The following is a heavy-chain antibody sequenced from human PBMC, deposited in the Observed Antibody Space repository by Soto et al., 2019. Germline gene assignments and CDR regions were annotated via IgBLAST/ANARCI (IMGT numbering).Heavy chain of an antibody. J-gene: IGHJ4*02. D-gene: IGHD3-22*01. Sequence: QVQLVEYGGGVVQPGRSLRLSCAASGFTFSSYGMHWVRQAPGKGLEWVAVISYDGSNKYYADSVKGRFTISRDNSKNTLYLQMNSLRAEDTAVYYCATTYYTYYSSGYYYGNFDYWGQGSLVTVSS. CDR3: ATTYYTYYSSGYYYGNFDY. CDR2: ISYDGSNK. V-gene: IGHV3-30*03. CDR1: GFTFSSYG.